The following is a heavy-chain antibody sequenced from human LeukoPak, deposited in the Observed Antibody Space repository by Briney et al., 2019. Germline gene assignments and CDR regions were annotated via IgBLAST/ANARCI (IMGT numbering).Heavy chain of an antibody. CDR1: GFTFSSDW. V-gene: IGHV3-7*01. CDR2: IKEDGSEK. CDR3: ARERYSSEGGFDY. J-gene: IGHJ4*02. Sequence: PGGSLRLSCAASGFTFSSDWMSWVRQAPGKGLEYVANIKEDGSEKYYVDSVKGRFTISRDNAKNSLYLQMNSLRAEDTAVYYCARERYSSEGGFDYWGQGTLVTVSS. D-gene: IGHD6-19*01.